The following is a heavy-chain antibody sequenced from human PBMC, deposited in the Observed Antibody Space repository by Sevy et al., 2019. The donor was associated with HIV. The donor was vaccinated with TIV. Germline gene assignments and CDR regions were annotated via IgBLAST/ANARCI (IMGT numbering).Heavy chain of an antibody. D-gene: IGHD4-17*01. J-gene: IGHJ4*02. CDR2: INTNTGTA. Sequence: ASVKVSCKASGYLFTTKAMNWVRQAPGQGLEWMGWINTNTGTATDAQDFTGRFVFSLDTSVNTPYLQISSLEAEDTAIYYCARNLRDMTAVGPGGDYWGQGTLVTVSS. V-gene: IGHV7-4-1*02. CDR1: GYLFTTKA. CDR3: ARNLRDMTAVGPGGDY.